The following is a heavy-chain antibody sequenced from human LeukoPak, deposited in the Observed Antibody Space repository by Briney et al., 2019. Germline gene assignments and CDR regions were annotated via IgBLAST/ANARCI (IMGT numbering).Heavy chain of an antibody. D-gene: IGHD3-3*01. CDR3: AKGAFGITIFGVVIIDYFDY. V-gene: IGHV3-23*01. CDR2: ISGSGGST. J-gene: IGHJ4*02. CDR1: GFTFSSYA. Sequence: PGGSLRLSCAASGFTFSSYAMSWVRQAPGKGLEWVSAISGSGGSTYYADSVRGRFTISRDNSKNTLYLQMNSLRAEDTAVYYCAKGAFGITIFGVVIIDYFDYWGQGTLVTVSS.